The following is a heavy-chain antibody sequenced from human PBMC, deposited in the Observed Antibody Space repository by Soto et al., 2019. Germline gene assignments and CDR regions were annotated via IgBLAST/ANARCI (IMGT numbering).Heavy chain of an antibody. D-gene: IGHD3-10*01. Sequence: PGGSLRLSCAASGFTFSSYYMSWIRQAPGKGLEWVSYISSSSSYTNYADSVKGRFTISRDNAKNSLYLQMNSLRAEDTAVYYCARAFGGFGEFGYYFDYWGQGTLVTVSS. V-gene: IGHV3-11*05. CDR1: GFTFSSYY. CDR2: ISSSSSYT. J-gene: IGHJ4*02. CDR3: ARAFGGFGEFGYYFDY.